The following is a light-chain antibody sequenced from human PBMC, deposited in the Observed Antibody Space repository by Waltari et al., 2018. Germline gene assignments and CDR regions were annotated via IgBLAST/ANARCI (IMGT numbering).Light chain of an antibody. Sequence: EVVMTQFPATLSVSPGEGATLSCRASQSGSGKLAWYQQKPGQPPRLLIYGGTTRAPGVPAMFSGRGYGTDFSLTISSLQSEDLAVYYCQQYDDWPMYTFGQGTKLEI. CDR2: GGT. J-gene: IGKJ2*01. CDR1: QSGSGK. CDR3: QQYDDWPMYT. V-gene: IGKV3-15*01.